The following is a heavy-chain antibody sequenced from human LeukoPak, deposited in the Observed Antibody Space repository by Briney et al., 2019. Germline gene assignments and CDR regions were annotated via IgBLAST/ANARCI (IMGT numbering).Heavy chain of an antibody. D-gene: IGHD6-13*01. J-gene: IGHJ3*02. CDR3: ARDDIAALDI. CDR1: GYTFTGYY. Sequence: ASVKVSCKASGYTFTGYYMHWVRQAPGQGLEWMGWINPNSGGANYAQKFQGRVTITGDTSISTASMELSRLRSDDTAVYYCARDDIAALDIWGQGKMVTVSS. V-gene: IGHV1-2*02. CDR2: INPNSGGA.